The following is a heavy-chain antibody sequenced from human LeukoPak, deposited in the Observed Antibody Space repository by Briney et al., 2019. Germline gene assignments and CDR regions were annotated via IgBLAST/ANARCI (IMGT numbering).Heavy chain of an antibody. CDR2: IITIFGTA. Sequence: GASVKVSCKASGGTFSSYAISWVRQAPGQGLEWMGGIITIFGTANYAQKFQGRVTITADESTSTAYMELSSLRSEDTSVYYCASGRWLQYPFDYWGQGTLVTVSS. CDR3: ASGRWLQYPFDY. V-gene: IGHV1-69*13. D-gene: IGHD5-24*01. J-gene: IGHJ4*02. CDR1: GGTFSSYA.